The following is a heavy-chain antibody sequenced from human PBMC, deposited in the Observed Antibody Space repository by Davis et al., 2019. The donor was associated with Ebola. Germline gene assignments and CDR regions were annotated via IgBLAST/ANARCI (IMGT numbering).Heavy chain of an antibody. CDR1: GFTVSSNY. J-gene: IGHJ4*02. Sequence: PGGSLRLSCAASGFTVSSNYMSRVRQAPGKGLEWVAVISYDGSNKYYADSVKGRFTISRDNSKNTRYLQMNILRAEDTAVYYCAKGTSIVGATIGYWGQGTLVTVSS. D-gene: IGHD1-26*01. CDR2: ISYDGSNK. CDR3: AKGTSIVGATIGY. V-gene: IGHV3-30*18.